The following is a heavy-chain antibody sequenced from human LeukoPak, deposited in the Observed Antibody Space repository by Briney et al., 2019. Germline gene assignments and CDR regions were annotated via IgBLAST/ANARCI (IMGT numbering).Heavy chain of an antibody. D-gene: IGHD2-15*01. V-gene: IGHV3-20*04. J-gene: IGHJ1*01. CDR1: GFTFYADS. CDR2: INWNGGST. Sequence: GGSLRLSCAASGFTFYADSMSWVRQAPGKGLEWVSDINWNGGSTGYADSVKGRFTISRDNAKNSLYLQMNSLRAEDTALYYCAGGGWWYWGQGTLVTVSS. CDR3: AGGGWWY.